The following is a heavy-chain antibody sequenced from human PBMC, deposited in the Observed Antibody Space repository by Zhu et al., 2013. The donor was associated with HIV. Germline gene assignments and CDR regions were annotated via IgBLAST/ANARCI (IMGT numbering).Heavy chain of an antibody. CDR1: GFTFSSYA. V-gene: IGHV3-23*01. CDR3: AKEPVATIVYYYYYGMDV. D-gene: IGHD5-12*01. J-gene: IGHJ6*02. CDR2: ISGSGGST. Sequence: EVQLLESGGGLVQPGGSLRLSCAASGFTFSSYAMSWVRQAPGKGLEWVSAISGSGGSTYYADSVKGRFTISRDNSKNTLYLQMNSLRAEDTAVYYCAKEPVATIVYYYYYGMDVWGQGTTVTVSS.